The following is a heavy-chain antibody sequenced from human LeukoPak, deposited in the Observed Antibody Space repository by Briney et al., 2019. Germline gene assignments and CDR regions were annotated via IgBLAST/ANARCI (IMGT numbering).Heavy chain of an antibody. CDR3: GRHAYGDSSAAFDI. Sequence: PSGTLSLTCAVSGDSISSNYCWRWVRQFPGKGLEWIGELYRRGSTSYNPSLKSRVVISIDKSKNQYSLNLNSVTAADTAMYYCGRHAYGDSSAAFDIWGQGTMVIVSS. CDR1: GDSISSNYC. D-gene: IGHD4-17*01. J-gene: IGHJ3*02. V-gene: IGHV4-4*02. CDR2: LYRRGST.